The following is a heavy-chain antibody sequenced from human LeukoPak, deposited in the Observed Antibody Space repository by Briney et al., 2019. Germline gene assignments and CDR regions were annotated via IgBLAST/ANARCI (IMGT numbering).Heavy chain of an antibody. CDR3: ARHYIQPPHYFDY. D-gene: IGHD2-2*01. CDR1: GGSISSYY. CDR2: IYYTGST. V-gene: IGHV4-59*08. Sequence: SETLSLTCTVSGGSISSYYWSWLRQPPGKGLEWIGFIYYTGSTHYNPSLKSRVTVSVDTSKNQFSLKLSAVTAADTAVYYCARHYIQPPHYFDYWGQGTLVTVSS. J-gene: IGHJ4*02.